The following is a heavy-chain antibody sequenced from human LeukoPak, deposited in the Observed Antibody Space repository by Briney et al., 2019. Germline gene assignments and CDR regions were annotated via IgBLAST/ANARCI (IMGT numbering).Heavy chain of an antibody. J-gene: IGHJ4*02. CDR3: ARGEIAARNPFDY. CDR2: INHSGST. Sequence: SQTLSLTCAVYGGSFSGYYWGWIRHPPGKGREWIGEINHSGSTNYNPSLKSRVTISVDTSKNQFSLKLSSVTAADTAVYYCARGEIAARNPFDYWGQGTLVTVSS. CDR1: GGSFSGYY. V-gene: IGHV4-34*01. D-gene: IGHD6-6*01.